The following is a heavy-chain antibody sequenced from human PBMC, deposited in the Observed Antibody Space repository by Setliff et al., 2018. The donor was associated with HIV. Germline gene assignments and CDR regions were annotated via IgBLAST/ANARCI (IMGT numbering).Heavy chain of an antibody. CDR1: GFTFNTYA. CDR3: ARGYCNSSNCYAIDY. J-gene: IGHJ4*02. CDR2: ISDDGSNT. V-gene: IGHV3-30*01. D-gene: IGHD2-2*01. Sequence: GGSLRLSCAASGFTFNTYAMHWVRQAPGKGLEWVAVISDDGSNTCYADSVKGRFTISRDNSKNTLYLQMNSLRAEDTAVYYCARGYCNSSNCYAIDYWGQGTLVTVSS.